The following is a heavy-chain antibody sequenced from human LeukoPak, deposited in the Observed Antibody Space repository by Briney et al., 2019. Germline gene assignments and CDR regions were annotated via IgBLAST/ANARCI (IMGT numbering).Heavy chain of an antibody. CDR3: ATTLGTMVRGVIKDY. CDR1: GGSFSGYY. J-gene: IGHJ4*02. D-gene: IGHD3-10*01. Sequence: SETLSLTCAVYGGSFSGYYWSWIRQPPGKGLEWIGEINHSGSTNCNPSLKSRVTISVDTSKNQFSLKLSSVTAADTAVYYCATTLGTMVRGVIKDYWGQGTLVTVSS. CDR2: INHSGST. V-gene: IGHV4-34*01.